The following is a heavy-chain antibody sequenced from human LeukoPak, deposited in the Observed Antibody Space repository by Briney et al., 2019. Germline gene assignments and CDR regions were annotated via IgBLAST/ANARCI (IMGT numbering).Heavy chain of an antibody. J-gene: IGHJ6*03. CDR1: GGSISSYH. V-gene: IGHV4-59*01. D-gene: IGHD3-10*01. CDR2: FYYSGST. Sequence: SETLSLTCTVSGGSISSYHWSWIRQPPGKGLEWIGFFYYSGSTNYNPSLKSRVTISIDTSKNQFSLKLSSVTAADTAVYYCARAPSGSATNNYYMDVWGKGTTVTVSS. CDR3: ARAPSGSATNNYYMDV.